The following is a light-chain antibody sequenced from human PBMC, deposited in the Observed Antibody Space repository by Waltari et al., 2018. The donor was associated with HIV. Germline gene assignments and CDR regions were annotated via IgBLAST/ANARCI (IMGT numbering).Light chain of an antibody. CDR1: SSDVGGYNY. V-gene: IGLV2-8*01. Sequence: QSALTQPPSASGSPGPSVPISCTGTSSDVGGYNYVSWYQQHPGKAPKLMIYEVSQRPSGVPDRFSGSKSGNTASLTVSGLQAEDEANYYCSSFAGTNDVIFGGGTKLTVL. CDR3: SSFAGTNDVI. CDR2: EVS. J-gene: IGLJ2*01.